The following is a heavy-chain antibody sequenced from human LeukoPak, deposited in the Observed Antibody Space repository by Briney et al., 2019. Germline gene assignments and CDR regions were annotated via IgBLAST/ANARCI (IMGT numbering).Heavy chain of an antibody. Sequence: ASVKVSCKASRYTFTGYYMHWVRQAPGQGLEWMGWINPNSGGTNYAQKFQGRVTMTRDTSISTAYMELSRLRSDDTAVYYCARGPGRVVVVPAARLNDYWGQGTLVTVSS. V-gene: IGHV1-2*02. J-gene: IGHJ4*02. CDR1: RYTFTGYY. CDR2: INPNSGGT. D-gene: IGHD2-2*01. CDR3: ARGPGRVVVVPAARLNDY.